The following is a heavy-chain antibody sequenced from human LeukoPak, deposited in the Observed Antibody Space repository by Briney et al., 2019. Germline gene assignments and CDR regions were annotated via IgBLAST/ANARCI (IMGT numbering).Heavy chain of an antibody. CDR2: IYTRGTT. CDR3: ARDRVHDYGAFFYWYFDL. D-gene: IGHD4-17*01. V-gene: IGHV4-61*02. CDR1: GASISSGNFF. Sequence: PSETLSLTCTVSGASISSGNFFWSWIRQPAGKGLEGIGRIYTRGTTNYNPALKSRVTISGDTSKNQVSLELSSVTAADTAVYYCARDRVHDYGAFFYWYFDLWGRGTLVTVSS. J-gene: IGHJ2*01.